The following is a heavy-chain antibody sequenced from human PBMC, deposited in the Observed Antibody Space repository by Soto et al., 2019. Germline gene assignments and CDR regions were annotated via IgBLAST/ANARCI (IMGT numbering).Heavy chain of an antibody. D-gene: IGHD5-12*01. Sequence: EAQLLESGGGLVQPGGSLRVSCAASGFSFDTYAMSWVRQAPGKGLEWVSTISGSGGNTYYADSVKGRFTISRDNSKNILYLHMTSLRAEDTALYYCAKLGMTTINRDYWGQGTQVTVSS. CDR1: GFSFDTYA. V-gene: IGHV3-23*01. J-gene: IGHJ4*02. CDR3: AKLGMTTINRDY. CDR2: ISGSGGNT.